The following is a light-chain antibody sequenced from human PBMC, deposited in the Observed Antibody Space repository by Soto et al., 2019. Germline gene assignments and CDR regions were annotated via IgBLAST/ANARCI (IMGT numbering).Light chain of an antibody. CDR2: DVS. Sequence: QSVLTQPASVSGSPGQSMTISCTGTSSDVGGYNYVSWYQQHPGKAPKLMIYDVSNRPPGVSNRFSGSKSGNTASLTISGLQAEDEADYYCSSYTSSSTPYVFGTGTKVTVL. CDR1: SSDVGGYNY. J-gene: IGLJ1*01. CDR3: SSYTSSSTPYV. V-gene: IGLV2-14*01.